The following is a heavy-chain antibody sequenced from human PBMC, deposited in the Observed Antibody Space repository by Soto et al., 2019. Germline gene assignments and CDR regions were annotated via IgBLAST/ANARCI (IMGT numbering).Heavy chain of an antibody. D-gene: IGHD1-26*01. J-gene: IGHJ5*02. Sequence: SETLSLTCSVSGDSMSSGTYHWDWIRQPPGKGLEWIGYIYYSGSTYYNPSLKSRVTISVDTSKNQFSLKLSSVTAADTAVYYCATQEVGGSYVYTFDPWGQGTLVTVSS. CDR3: ATQEVGGSYVYTFDP. CDR2: IYYSGST. V-gene: IGHV4-39*01. CDR1: GDSMSSGTYH.